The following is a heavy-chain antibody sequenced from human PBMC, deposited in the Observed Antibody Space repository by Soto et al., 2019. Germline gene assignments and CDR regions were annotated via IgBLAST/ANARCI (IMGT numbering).Heavy chain of an antibody. CDR3: ACSGTYFYGSRSYYRFDP. CDR1: GGSINSGGYF. Sequence: QVQLQESGPGLVKPSQTLSLTCTVSGGSINSGGYFWSWIRQLPGKGLDWIGYISHSGSTYYNPSLRSRLNISIDKSENQFSLRLTSVTAADTAVYFCACSGTYFYGSRSYYRFDPWGQGTLVTVSS. D-gene: IGHD3-10*01. J-gene: IGHJ5*02. V-gene: IGHV4-31*03. CDR2: ISHSGST.